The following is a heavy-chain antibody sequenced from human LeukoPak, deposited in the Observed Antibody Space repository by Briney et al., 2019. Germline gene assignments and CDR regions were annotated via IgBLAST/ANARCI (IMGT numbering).Heavy chain of an antibody. CDR3: ASGGIAARRGFDY. J-gene: IGHJ4*02. V-gene: IGHV4-30-4*08. CDR2: IYYSGST. D-gene: IGHD6-6*01. Sequence: SETLSPTCTVSGGSISSGDYYWSWIRQPPGKGLEWIGYIYYSGSTYYNPSLKSRVTISVDTSKNQFSLKLSSVTAADTAVYYCASGGIAARRGFDYWGQGTLVTVSS. CDR1: GGSISSGDYY.